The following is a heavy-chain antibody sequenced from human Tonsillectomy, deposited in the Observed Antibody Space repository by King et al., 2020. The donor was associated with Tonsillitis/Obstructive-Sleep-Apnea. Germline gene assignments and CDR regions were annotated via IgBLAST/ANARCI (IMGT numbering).Heavy chain of an antibody. CDR2: ISPSCGSP. D-gene: IGHD2-15*01. Sequence: QLVQSGTEVKKPGASVKVSCKASGDTFISYYMHWVRQAPGQGLEWMGIISPSCGSPTYAQKFRGRVTLTRDTSTSTVYLELSSLRSDDTAVYYCARGYCSGGTCYRGDYWGQGTLVTVSP. V-gene: IGHV1-46*01. J-gene: IGHJ4*02. CDR3: ARGYCSGGTCYRGDY. CDR1: GDTFISYY.